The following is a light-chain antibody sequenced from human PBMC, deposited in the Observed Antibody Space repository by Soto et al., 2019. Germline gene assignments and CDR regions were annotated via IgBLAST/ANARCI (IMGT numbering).Light chain of an antibody. Sequence: EIVMTQSPAPLSVTPGETATLSCTASQSVAGNLAWYQQKPGQPPRLLIYGVSTRAAGIPARFSVSGSGTDCTLTISDVQPEDVALYYCHQRQSWPRTFGQGTKVDI. V-gene: IGKV3D-15*01. CDR1: QSVAGN. CDR3: HQRQSWPRT. CDR2: GVS. J-gene: IGKJ1*01.